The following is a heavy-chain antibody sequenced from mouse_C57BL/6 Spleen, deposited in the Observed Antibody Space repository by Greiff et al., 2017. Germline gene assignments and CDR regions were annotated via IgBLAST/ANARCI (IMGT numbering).Heavy chain of an antibody. CDR3: ARSNPYYYGSRDYAMDY. Sequence: VQLQQSGAELVRPGSSVKLSCKASGYTFTSYWMHWVKQRPIQGLEWIGNIDPSDSETHYNHKFKDKATLTVDKSFSTAYMQLSSLTSEDSAVYYCARSNPYYYGSRDYAMDYWGQGTSVTVSS. CDR1: GYTFTSYW. CDR2: IDPSDSET. V-gene: IGHV1-52*01. D-gene: IGHD1-1*01. J-gene: IGHJ4*01.